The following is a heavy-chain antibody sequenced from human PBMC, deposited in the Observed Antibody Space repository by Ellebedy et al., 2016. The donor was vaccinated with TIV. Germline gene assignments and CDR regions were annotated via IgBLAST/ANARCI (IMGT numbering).Heavy chain of an antibody. J-gene: IGHJ5*02. CDR2: DYYSGSP. CDR1: GGSVSSTRYY. D-gene: IGHD2-21*02. V-gene: IGHV4-39*01. Sequence: MPSETLSLTCSVSGGSVSSTRYYWAWHRQPPGKGLEYIGSDYYSGSPYYNPSFKSRVTHSADTSKNQFSLNLSTVTAADTAVYYCAKTDPWQPNDHWGPGILVSVSS. CDR3: AKTDPWQPNDH.